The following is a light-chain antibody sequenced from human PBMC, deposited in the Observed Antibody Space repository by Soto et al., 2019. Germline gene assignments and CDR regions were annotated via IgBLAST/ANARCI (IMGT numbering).Light chain of an antibody. CDR2: DAS. CDR1: QSISNF. CDR3: QQRDNWPRT. V-gene: IGKV3-11*01. Sequence: IVLTQSPATLDLSPWERATLSCSASQSISNFLAWYQQKPGQAPRLLIYDASNRATGIPDRFSGSGSGKDFTITISSLENEDFEVYYCQQRDNWPRTLGQGPKVDIK. J-gene: IGKJ1*01.